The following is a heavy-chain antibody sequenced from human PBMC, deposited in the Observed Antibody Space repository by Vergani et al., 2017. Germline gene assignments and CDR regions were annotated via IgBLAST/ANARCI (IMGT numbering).Heavy chain of an antibody. CDR3: ARVDTQVPATSHFYYMDV. Sequence: QVQLQESGPGVVKPSQTLSLTCAVSGRSISSGDHCWTWIRHRPGKGLEWIGHIFYRGTTYDNPSLRSLHTIAVDTSQNQFFLKLMSVTAADTAVYYCARVDTQVPATSHFYYMDVWGKGTTVVVSS. CDR1: GRSISSGDHC. CDR2: IFYRGTT. D-gene: IGHD6-25*01. J-gene: IGHJ6*03. V-gene: IGHV4-31*01.